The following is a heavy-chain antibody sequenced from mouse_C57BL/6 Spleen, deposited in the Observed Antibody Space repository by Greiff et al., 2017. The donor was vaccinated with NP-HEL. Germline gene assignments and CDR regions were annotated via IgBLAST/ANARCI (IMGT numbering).Heavy chain of an antibody. V-gene: IGHV1-81*01. Sequence: VMLVESGAELVRPGASVKLSCKASGYTFTSYGISWVKQRTGQGLEWIGEIYPRSGNTYYNQKFKGKATLTADKSSITAYMELRSLTSEDSAVYSCARGTVEAHYYAKDYWGQGTSVTVSS. D-gene: IGHD1-1*01. CDR3: ARGTVEAHYYAKDY. CDR2: IYPRSGNT. CDR1: GYTFTSYG. J-gene: IGHJ4*01.